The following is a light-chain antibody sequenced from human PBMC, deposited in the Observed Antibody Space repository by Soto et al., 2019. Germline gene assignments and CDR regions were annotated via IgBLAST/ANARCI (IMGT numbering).Light chain of an antibody. J-gene: IGKJ1*01. CDR3: QQYGSSPPT. V-gene: IGKV3-20*01. Sequence: EIVLTQSPGTLSLSPGERATLSCRPSQSVSSSYLAWYQQKPGQAPRLLIYGASNSAAGIPDRFSGSGSGTDFTLTISRLEPEDFAVYYCQQYGSSPPTFGQGTKVEIK. CDR1: QSVSSSY. CDR2: GAS.